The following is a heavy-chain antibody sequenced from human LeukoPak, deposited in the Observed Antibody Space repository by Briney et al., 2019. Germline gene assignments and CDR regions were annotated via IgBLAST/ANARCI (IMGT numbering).Heavy chain of an antibody. J-gene: IGHJ3*02. Sequence: PGGSLRLSCAASGFTVSSYYMSWVRQAPGKGLEWVSVIYSGGSTYYADSVKGRFTISRDNSKNTLYLQMNSLRAEDTAVYYCARTYYGSGSTAFDIWGQGTMVTVSS. D-gene: IGHD3-10*01. CDR3: ARTYYGSGSTAFDI. CDR2: IYSGGST. CDR1: GFTVSSYY. V-gene: IGHV3-53*01.